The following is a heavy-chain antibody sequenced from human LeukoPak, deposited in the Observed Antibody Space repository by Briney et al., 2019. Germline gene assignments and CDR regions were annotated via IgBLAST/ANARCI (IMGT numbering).Heavy chain of an antibody. CDR1: GYTFTSYY. J-gene: IGHJ3*02. D-gene: IGHD3-22*01. Sequence: GASVKVSCKASGYTFTSYYMHWVRQAPGQGLEWMGIINPSGGSTSYAQKFQGRVTMTRDTSTSTVYMELSSLRSEDTAVYYCTGYDSSGYYNLGALDIWGQGTMVTVSS. V-gene: IGHV1-46*01. CDR2: INPSGGST. CDR3: TGYDSSGYYNLGALDI.